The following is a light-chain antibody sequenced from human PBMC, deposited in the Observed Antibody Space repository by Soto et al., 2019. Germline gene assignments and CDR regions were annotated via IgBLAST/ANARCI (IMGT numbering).Light chain of an antibody. J-gene: IGLJ2*01. CDR3: QTWGTCIVI. CDR1: SGHSNYA. CDR2: LKRDGSH. V-gene: IGLV4-69*01. Sequence: QPVLTQSPSASASLGASVKRTYTLISGHSNYAISWHQQQPEKGPRYLMKLKRDGSHSKGDGIHNRFSGSSSGAERYLTISRLQSDAEADYYCQTWGTCIVIFGGGTKLTVL.